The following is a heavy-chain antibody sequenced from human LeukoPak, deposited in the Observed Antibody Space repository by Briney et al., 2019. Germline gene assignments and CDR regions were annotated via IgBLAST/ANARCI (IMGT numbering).Heavy chain of an antibody. Sequence: GGSLRLSCAASAFTFSSYGVHWVRHAPGKGLEWVAFIRYDGSNKYYADSVKGRFTISRDNSTNTLYLQMNSLGGEDTALYYCARYCGAASCYSGFDYWGQGTLVTVAS. CDR2: IRYDGSNK. J-gene: IGHJ4*02. CDR3: ARYCGAASCYSGFDY. CDR1: AFTFSSYG. V-gene: IGHV3-30*02. D-gene: IGHD2-15*01.